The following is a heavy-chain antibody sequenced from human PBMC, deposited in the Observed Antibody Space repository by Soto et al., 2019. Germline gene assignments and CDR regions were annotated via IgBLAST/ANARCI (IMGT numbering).Heavy chain of an antibody. V-gene: IGHV3-30-3*01. CDR3: ARVAVAKYRSGSYYLPRYYYYGMDV. CDR2: ISYDGSNK. Sequence: GGSLRLSCAASGFTFSSYAMHWVRQAPGKGLEWVAVISYDGSNKYYADSVKGRFTISRDNFKNTLYLQMNSLRAEDTAVYYCARVAVAKYRSGSYYLPRYYYYGMDVWGQGTTVTVSS. D-gene: IGHD3-10*01. CDR1: GFTFSSYA. J-gene: IGHJ6*02.